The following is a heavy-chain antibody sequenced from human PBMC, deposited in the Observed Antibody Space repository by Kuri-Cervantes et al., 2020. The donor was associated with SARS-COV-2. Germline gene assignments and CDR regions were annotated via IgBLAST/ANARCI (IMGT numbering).Heavy chain of an antibody. CDR3: ALLDAGSSSIYA. D-gene: IGHD6-13*01. J-gene: IGHJ5*02. Sequence: SLKISCAASGFTFSCYAMSWVRQAPGKRLELVSGISWNSGSIGYADSVKGRFTISRDNAKNSLYLQMNSLKAEDTALYYCALLDAGSSSIYAWGQGTLVTVSS. V-gene: IGHV3-9*01. CDR1: GFTFSCYA. CDR2: ISWNSGSI.